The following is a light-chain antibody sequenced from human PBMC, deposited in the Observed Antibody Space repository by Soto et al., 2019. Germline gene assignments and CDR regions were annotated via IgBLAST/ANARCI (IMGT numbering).Light chain of an antibody. CDR3: QSYDSSLSAQYV. Sequence: QAVVTQPPSVSGAPGQRVTISCTGSSSNIGAGYDVHWYQQLPGTAPKLLSYGNSNRPSGVPDRFSGSKSGTSASLAITGLQAEDEADYYGQSYDSSLSAQYVFGTGTKVTVL. V-gene: IGLV1-40*01. J-gene: IGLJ1*01. CDR2: GNS. CDR1: SSNIGAGYD.